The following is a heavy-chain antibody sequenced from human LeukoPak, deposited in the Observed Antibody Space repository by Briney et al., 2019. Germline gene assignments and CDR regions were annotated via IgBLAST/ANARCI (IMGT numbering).Heavy chain of an antibody. J-gene: IGHJ4*02. V-gene: IGHV4-61*09. CDR1: GGSISSGSYY. CDR3: ARAGGSVGWYGTIDS. CDR2: LYTSGST. Sequence: SETLSLTCTVSGGSISSGSYYWTWIRQPAGKGLEWIGHLYTSGSTTYNPSLQSRVTISADTSKNQFSLRLTSVTAADTAVYYCARAGGSVGWYGTIDSWGQGMSVTVSS. D-gene: IGHD6-19*01.